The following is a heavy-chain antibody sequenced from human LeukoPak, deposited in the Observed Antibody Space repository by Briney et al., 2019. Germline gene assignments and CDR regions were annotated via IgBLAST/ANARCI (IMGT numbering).Heavy chain of an antibody. D-gene: IGHD3-16*02. J-gene: IGHJ4*02. Sequence: SETLSLTCAVSGASISGSGYYWGWIRQPPGKGLEWIGNIYYSGSTYYNASLKSRVTISVDTSKNQFSLKLSSVTAADTAVYYCARRAVTNPLRDYVWGSYRYTGPTPFDYWGQGTLVTVSS. V-gene: IGHV4-39*07. CDR1: GASISGSGYY. CDR2: IYYSGST. CDR3: ARRAVTNPLRDYVWGSYRYTGPTPFDY.